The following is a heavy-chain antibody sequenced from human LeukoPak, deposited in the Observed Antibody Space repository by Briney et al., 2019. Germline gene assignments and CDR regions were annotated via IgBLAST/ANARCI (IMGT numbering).Heavy chain of an antibody. CDR1: GFTFSSYA. Sequence: PGGSLRLSCAASGFTFSSYAMHWVRQAPGKGLGYVSAISSNGGSTYYANSVKGRFTISRDNSKNTLYLHMGSLRAEDMAVYYCARGSHNVSSWYYFDGRGQGTLVTVSS. V-gene: IGHV3-64*01. D-gene: IGHD6-13*01. CDR3: ARGSHNVSSWYYFDG. CDR2: ISSNGGST. J-gene: IGHJ4*02.